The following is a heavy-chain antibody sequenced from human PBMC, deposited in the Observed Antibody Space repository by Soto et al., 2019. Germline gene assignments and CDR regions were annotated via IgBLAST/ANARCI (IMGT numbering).Heavy chain of an antibody. CDR3: ARGTAIDNWFDP. J-gene: IGHJ5*02. V-gene: IGHV4-30-2*01. Sequence: TLCLTCAVSRGSIGRGAYSWSCIRQPPGKGLEWIGYIYHSGSTYYNPSLKSRVTISVDRSKNQFSLKLSSVTAADTAMYYCARGTAIDNWFDPWGPGTLVPLFS. CDR1: RGSIGRGAYS. D-gene: IGHD5-18*01. CDR2: IYHSGST.